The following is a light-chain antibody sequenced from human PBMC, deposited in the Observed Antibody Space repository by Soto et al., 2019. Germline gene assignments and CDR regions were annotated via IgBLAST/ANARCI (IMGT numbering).Light chain of an antibody. Sequence: EIVMTQSPATLSVSPGERATLSCRASQSVSSNLAWYQQKPGQAPRLLIYGASTRATGIPARFSGSGSGTEFTLTISSLQSEYFAVYYCQQYKNWPPITFCQGTRLEIK. CDR1: QSVSSN. V-gene: IGKV3-15*01. J-gene: IGKJ5*01. CDR2: GAS. CDR3: QQYKNWPPIT.